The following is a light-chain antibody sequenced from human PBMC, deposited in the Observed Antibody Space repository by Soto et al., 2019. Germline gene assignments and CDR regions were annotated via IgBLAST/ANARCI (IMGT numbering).Light chain of an antibody. CDR1: ALPKQY. V-gene: IGLV3-25*02. J-gene: IGLJ3*02. Sequence: SYELTQPPSVSVSPGQTARITCSGDALPKQYAYWYQQEPGQAPVLVIYKDSERPSGIPERFSGFSSGTTVTLTISGVQAEDEADYYCQSADSSGTYRVFGGGTKLTVL. CDR3: QSADSSGTYRV. CDR2: KDS.